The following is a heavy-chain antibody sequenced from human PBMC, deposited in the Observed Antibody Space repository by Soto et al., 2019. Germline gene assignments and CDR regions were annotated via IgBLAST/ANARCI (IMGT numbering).Heavy chain of an antibody. V-gene: IGHV3-30-3*01. CDR1: GFTFSSYA. Sequence: GGSLRLSCAASGFTFSSYAMHWVRQAPGKGLEWVAVISYDGSNKYYADSVKGRFTISRDNSKNTLYLQMNSLRAEDTAVYYCARLGMGYCSGGSCHTALDYWGQGTLVTVSS. CDR2: ISYDGSNK. D-gene: IGHD2-15*01. J-gene: IGHJ4*02. CDR3: ARLGMGYCSGGSCHTALDY.